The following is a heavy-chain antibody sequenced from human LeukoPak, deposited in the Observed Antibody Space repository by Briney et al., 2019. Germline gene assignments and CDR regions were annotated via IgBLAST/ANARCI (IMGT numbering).Heavy chain of an antibody. CDR1: GFKLSGYW. D-gene: IGHD2/OR15-2a*01. J-gene: IGHJ6*04. CDR2: IKDDETEK. CDR3: ARGDVLEFYYHMDV. V-gene: IGHV3-7*03. Sequence: GGSLRLSCVASGFKLSGYWMSWVRQAPGEGLEWVATIKDDETEKYYLDSVKGRFTIYRDKDKKSLYLRMSSLRGDDTDTYYCARGDVLEFYYHMDVWGKGTMVIVSS.